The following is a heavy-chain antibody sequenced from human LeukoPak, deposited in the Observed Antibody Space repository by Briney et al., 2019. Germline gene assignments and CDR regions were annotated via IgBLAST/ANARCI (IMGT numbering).Heavy chain of an antibody. D-gene: IGHD5-12*01. CDR1: GFTFSSYS. CDR2: ISSSSSYI. Sequence: GGSLRLSCAASGFTFSSYSMNWVRQAPGKGLEWVSSISSSSSYIYYADSVKGRFTISRDNAKNSLYLQMNSLRAEDTAAYYWARDFSGPGAFDIWGQGTMVTVSS. CDR3: ARDFSGPGAFDI. V-gene: IGHV3-21*01. J-gene: IGHJ3*02.